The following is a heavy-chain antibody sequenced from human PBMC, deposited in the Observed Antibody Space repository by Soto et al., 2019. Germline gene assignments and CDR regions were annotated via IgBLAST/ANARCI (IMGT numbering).Heavy chain of an antibody. D-gene: IGHD1-26*01. CDR2: INHSGSA. CDR3: ARGLISGSHYSGGWYYFDS. Sequence: QVQLQQSGAGLLKPSETLSLTCDVYGGSFSDYIWTWIRQTPGKGLQWIGQINHSGSANYNPSLTSRVTRSVHTYSSQFSLELSSVTDADTAVYYCARGLISGSHYSGGWYYFDSWGQGTQVTVSS. CDR1: GGSFSDYI. J-gene: IGHJ4*02. V-gene: IGHV4-34*01.